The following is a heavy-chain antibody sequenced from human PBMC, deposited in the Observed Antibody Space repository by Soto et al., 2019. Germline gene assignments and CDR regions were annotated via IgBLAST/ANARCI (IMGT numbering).Heavy chain of an antibody. D-gene: IGHD3-3*01. Sequence: QVQLVQSGAEVKKPGASVKVSCKASGYTFTSYAMHWVRQAPGQRLEWMGWINAGNGNTKYSQKFPGRVTITRDTSASTAYMELSSLRSEDTAVYYCARDGEYYDFWSGYFHNGMDVWGQGTTVTVSS. CDR1: GYTFTSYA. CDR2: INAGNGNT. J-gene: IGHJ6*02. V-gene: IGHV1-3*01. CDR3: ARDGEYYDFWSGYFHNGMDV.